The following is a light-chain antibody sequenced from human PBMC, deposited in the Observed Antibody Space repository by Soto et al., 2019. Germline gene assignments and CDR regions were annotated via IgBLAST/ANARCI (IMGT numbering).Light chain of an antibody. CDR1: SSDVGSYNL. J-gene: IGLJ1*01. Sequence: QCALSQPACVCGSPGQSVTTSCTGTSSDVGSYNLVSWYQQHPGKAPKLMIYEVSKRPSGVSNRFSGSKSGNTASLTISGLQAEDEADYYCCSYAGSSNVFGTGTKVTVL. V-gene: IGLV2-23*02. CDR3: CSYAGSSNV. CDR2: EVS.